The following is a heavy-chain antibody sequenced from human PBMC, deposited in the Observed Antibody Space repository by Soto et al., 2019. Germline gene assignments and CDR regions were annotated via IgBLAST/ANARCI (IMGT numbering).Heavy chain of an antibody. J-gene: IGHJ6*02. CDR1: GGSISSGDYY. Sequence: PSETLSLTCTVSGGSISSGDYYWSWIRQPPGKGLEWIGYIYYSGSTYYNPSLKSRVTISVDTSKNQFSLKLSSVTAADTAVYYCARAASRVVVPAVNYYGMDVWGQGTTVTVSS. V-gene: IGHV4-30-4*01. CDR2: IYYSGST. CDR3: ARAASRVVVPAVNYYGMDV. D-gene: IGHD2-2*01.